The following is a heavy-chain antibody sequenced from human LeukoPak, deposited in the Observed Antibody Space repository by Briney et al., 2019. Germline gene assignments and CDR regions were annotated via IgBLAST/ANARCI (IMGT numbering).Heavy chain of an antibody. CDR3: AKSYNGYESKPDY. D-gene: IGHD5-12*01. CDR2: ISNSGGRT. V-gene: IGHV3-23*01. Sequence: GGSLRLSCTASGFTLGDYAISWFRQAPGKGLEWVSSISNSGGRTFYTDSVKGRFTISRDNSKITLYLQMNSLRAEDTAVYYCAKSYNGYESKPDYWGQGTLVTVSS. CDR1: GFTLGDYA. J-gene: IGHJ4*02.